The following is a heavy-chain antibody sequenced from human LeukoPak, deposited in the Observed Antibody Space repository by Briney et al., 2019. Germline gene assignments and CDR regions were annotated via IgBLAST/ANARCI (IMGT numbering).Heavy chain of an antibody. Sequence: GGSLRLSCAASGFTFSSYAMSWVRQAPGKGLEWVSAISGSGGSTYYADSVKGRFTISRGNSKNTLYLQMNSLRAEDTAVYYCANTRDYYDSSGYLDYWGQGTLVTVSS. V-gene: IGHV3-23*01. D-gene: IGHD3-22*01. CDR1: GFTFSSYA. J-gene: IGHJ4*02. CDR2: ISGSGGST. CDR3: ANTRDYYDSSGYLDY.